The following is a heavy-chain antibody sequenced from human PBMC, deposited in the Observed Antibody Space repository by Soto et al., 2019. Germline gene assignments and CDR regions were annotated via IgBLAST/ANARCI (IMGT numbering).Heavy chain of an antibody. Sequence: QVQLVQSGAEVKKPGSSVRVSCKTSGGTFRTSAISWVRQAPGQGLEWMGGIMPVFPTPDYAQKFQGRVNITADESTSTVYVELGSLTSEDTAVYYCARDKDRQQLGGNYYYILDVWGQGTTVTVSS. V-gene: IGHV1-69*12. D-gene: IGHD3-3*02. J-gene: IGHJ6*02. CDR3: ARDKDRQQLGGNYYYILDV. CDR2: IMPVFPTP. CDR1: GGTFRTSA.